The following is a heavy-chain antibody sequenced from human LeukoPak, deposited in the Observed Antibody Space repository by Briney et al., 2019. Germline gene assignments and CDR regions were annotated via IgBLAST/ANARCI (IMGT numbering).Heavy chain of an antibody. CDR1: SGSISRQY. CDR3: ARAPPSYGRAPYYYGMDV. V-gene: IGHV4-59*11. D-gene: IGHD2-8*01. CDR2: IYYSGST. Sequence: SETLSLTCTVSSGSISRQYWSWIRRPPGKGLEWIGFIYYSGSTNYNPSLRSRVTISVDTSKNQFSLKLSSVTAADTAVYYCARAPPSYGRAPYYYGMDVWGQGTTVTVSS. J-gene: IGHJ6*02.